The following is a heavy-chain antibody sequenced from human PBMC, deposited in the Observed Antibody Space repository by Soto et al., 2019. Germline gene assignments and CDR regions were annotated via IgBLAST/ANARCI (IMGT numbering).Heavy chain of an antibody. D-gene: IGHD2-15*01. J-gene: IGHJ6*02. Sequence: SETVSLTCNVSGGSITGAYYWNWISQHPGKGLEWIGSIHYRGSTYYNPSLKTRITISLDRSNNQFSLKLSSLTAADTAVYYCARVRDSFGLDVWGQGTTVTVSS. CDR3: ARVRDSFGLDV. CDR1: GGSITGAYY. V-gene: IGHV4-31*03. CDR2: IHYRGST.